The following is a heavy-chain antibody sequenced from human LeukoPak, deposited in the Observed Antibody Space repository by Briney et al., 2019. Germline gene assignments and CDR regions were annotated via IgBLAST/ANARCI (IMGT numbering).Heavy chain of an antibody. CDR3: AREGLPYAMDV. Sequence: ASVKVSCKASGYSLISYDINWVRQAAGQGLEWVGGMNANSGRTGYAQTFQGRVTMTRDTSFNTAYMELSSPKSDDTAIYYCAREGLPYAMDVWGQGTTVTVSS. CDR1: GYSLISYD. V-gene: IGHV1-8*01. J-gene: IGHJ6*02. CDR2: MNANSGRT. D-gene: IGHD2-15*01.